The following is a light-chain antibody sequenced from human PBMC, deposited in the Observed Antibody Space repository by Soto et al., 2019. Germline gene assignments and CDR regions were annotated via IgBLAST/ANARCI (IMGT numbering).Light chain of an antibody. CDR2: DAS. J-gene: IGKJ2*01. CDR1: QGISSW. CDR3: QQYNSYPYT. Sequence: DIQMTQSPSTLSASVGDRVTITCRASQGISSWLARYQQKPGKAPKLLLYDASSVESGVPSRFSCSGSGTELTLTISSLKSDDCATYYCQQYNSYPYTLVQRTKLEIK. V-gene: IGKV1-5*01.